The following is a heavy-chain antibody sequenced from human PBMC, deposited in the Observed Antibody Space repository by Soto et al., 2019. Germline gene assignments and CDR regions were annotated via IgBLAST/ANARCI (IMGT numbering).Heavy chain of an antibody. CDR1: GYTFTRYG. CDR3: AKNGQPPYYYYGLDV. V-gene: IGHV1-18*01. Sequence: GASVKVSWKASGYTFTRYGISWVRQAPGQGLEWMGWISGYNGDTNYAQKFQGRVSMTIDTSTTTAYMELRSLTSDDTAVYYCAKNGQPPYYYYGLDVWGQRTKVTVSS. CDR2: ISGYNGDT. D-gene: IGHD2-8*01. J-gene: IGHJ6*02.